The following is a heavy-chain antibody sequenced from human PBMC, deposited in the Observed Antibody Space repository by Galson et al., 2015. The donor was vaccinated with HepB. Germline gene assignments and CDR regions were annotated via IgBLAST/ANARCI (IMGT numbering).Heavy chain of an antibody. D-gene: IGHD2-8*01. CDR2: ITDIDTT. V-gene: IGHV3-23*01. CDR3: AKDYGDCNNGLCYAIPLDY. J-gene: IGHJ4*02. Sequence: SLRLSCAASGFPLRRFAVSWVRQAPGKGLEWVSGITDIDTTYYADSVKGRFTISRDISRSTVYLQMNSLRAEDTAVYYCAKDYGDCNNGLCYAIPLDYWGRGTLVTVSP. CDR1: GFPLRRFA.